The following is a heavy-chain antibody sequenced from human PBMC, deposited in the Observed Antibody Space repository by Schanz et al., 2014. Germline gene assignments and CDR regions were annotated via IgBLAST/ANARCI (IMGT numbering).Heavy chain of an antibody. CDR3: ARHLPGGYNNHGWFDP. D-gene: IGHD4-4*01. CDR2: VHSSGST. Sequence: QVQLQESGPGLVKPSETLSLTCTVSGGSIRGYYCSWIRQPPGKGLEWIGYVHSSGSTNYNSSLKSRVTKQVAPPKTQSPLKWSSVTAADTAVYYCARHLPGGYNNHGWFDPWGQGTLVTVSS. CDR1: GGSIRGYY. J-gene: IGHJ5*02. V-gene: IGHV4-59*08.